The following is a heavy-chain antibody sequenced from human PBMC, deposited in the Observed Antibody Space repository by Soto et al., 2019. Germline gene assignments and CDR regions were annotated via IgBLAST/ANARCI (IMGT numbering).Heavy chain of an antibody. CDR2: ISGSGDST. D-gene: IGHD3-22*01. V-gene: IGHV3-23*01. Sequence: EVQLLESGGGLVQPGGSLRLSCAGSGFTFSNYAMSWVRQAPGKGLEWVSAISGSGDSTYYADSVKGRFTIPRDNSKNTLYLQMNSLRAEDTAVYYCAKDHLKETKYYYDSSGYYYGYWGQGTLVTVSS. CDR1: GFTFSNYA. J-gene: IGHJ4*02. CDR3: AKDHLKETKYYYDSSGYYYGY.